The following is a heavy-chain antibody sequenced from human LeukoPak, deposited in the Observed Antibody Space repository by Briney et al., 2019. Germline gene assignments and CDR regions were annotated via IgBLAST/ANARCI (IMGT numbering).Heavy chain of an antibody. CDR1: GGTFSSYA. V-gene: IGHV1-69*13. CDR3: ARGGPSILVVVAAQYDAFDI. CDR2: IIPIFGTA. D-gene: IGHD2-15*01. J-gene: IGHJ3*02. Sequence: SVKVSCKASGGTFSSYAISWVRQAPGQGLEWMGGIIPIFGTAKYAQKFQGRVTITADESTSTAYMELSSLRSEDTAVYYCARGGPSILVVVAAQYDAFDIWGQGTMVTVSS.